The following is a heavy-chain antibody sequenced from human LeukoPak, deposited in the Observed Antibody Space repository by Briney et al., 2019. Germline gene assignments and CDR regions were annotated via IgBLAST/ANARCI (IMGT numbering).Heavy chain of an antibody. CDR2: IIPIFGTA. V-gene: IGHV1-69*06. Sequence: ASVKVSCKASGGTFSSYAISWVRQAPGQGLEWMGGIIPIFGTANYAQKFQGRVTITADKSTSTAYMELSRLRSDDTAVYYCARETREVTSDYDSSGYPGYWGQGTLVTVSS. CDR3: ARETREVTSDYDSSGYPGY. D-gene: IGHD3-22*01. J-gene: IGHJ4*02. CDR1: GGTFSSYA.